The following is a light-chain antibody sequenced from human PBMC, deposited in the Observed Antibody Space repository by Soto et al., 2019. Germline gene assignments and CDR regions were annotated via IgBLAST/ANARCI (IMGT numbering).Light chain of an antibody. J-gene: IGKJ3*01. Sequence: DIQMTQSPSSLSASVGDRVTITCQASQDINNYLNWFQQKPGKAPNLLIYDASDLEAGVPSRFSGGGSGTDFTFTISSLQPEDIATYFCQQYGNLPFTYGPGTKVNIK. V-gene: IGKV1-33*01. CDR1: QDINNY. CDR2: DAS. CDR3: QQYGNLPFT.